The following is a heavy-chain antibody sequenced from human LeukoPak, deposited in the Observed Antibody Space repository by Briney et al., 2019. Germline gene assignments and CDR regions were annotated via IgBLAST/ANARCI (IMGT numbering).Heavy chain of an antibody. CDR3: AKDMLYYYDSSGYYSDY. D-gene: IGHD3-22*01. CDR2: ISGSGGST. J-gene: IGHJ4*02. Sequence: GGSLRLSCAASGFTFSSYAMSWVRQAPGKGLEWVSAISGSGGSTYYADSVKGRFTISRDNSKNTLYLQMNSLRAEDTAVYYCAKDMLYYYDSSGYYSDYWGQGTLVTVSS. CDR1: GFTFSSYA. V-gene: IGHV3-23*01.